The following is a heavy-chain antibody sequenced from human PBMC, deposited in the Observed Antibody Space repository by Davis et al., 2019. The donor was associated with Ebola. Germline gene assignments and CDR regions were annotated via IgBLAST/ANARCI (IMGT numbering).Heavy chain of an antibody. CDR3: ARVDVDSSGYFDY. D-gene: IGHD3-22*01. V-gene: IGHV3-48*03. J-gene: IGHJ4*02. Sequence: GGSLRLSCAASGFTFRTYEMNWVRQAPGKGLEWVSYISSSGSTIYYADSVKGRFTISRDNAKNSLYLQMNSLRAEDTAVYYCARVDVDSSGYFDYWGQGTLVTVSS. CDR2: ISSSGSTI. CDR1: GFTFRTYE.